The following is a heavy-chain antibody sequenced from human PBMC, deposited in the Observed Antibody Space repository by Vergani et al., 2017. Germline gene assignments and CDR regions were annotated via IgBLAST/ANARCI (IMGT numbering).Heavy chain of an antibody. CDR1: GFTFSSYG. V-gene: IGHV3-33*01. J-gene: IGHJ4*02. D-gene: IGHD6-19*01. CDR2: IWYDGSNK. CDR3: ARGARRGCPDDY. Sequence: QVQLVESGGGVVQPGRSLRLSCAASGFTFSSYGMHWVRQAPGKGLEWVAVIWYDGSNKYYADSVKGRFTISRDNSKNTLYLQMNSLSAEDTAVYYCARGARRGCPDDYWGQGTLVTVSS.